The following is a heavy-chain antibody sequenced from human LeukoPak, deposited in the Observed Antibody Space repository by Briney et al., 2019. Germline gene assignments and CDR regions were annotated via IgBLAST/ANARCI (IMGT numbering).Heavy chain of an antibody. CDR1: GFTVSSNY. D-gene: IGHD3-22*01. V-gene: IGHV3-53*01. CDR3: ARRINYYDSSGYYYVRYFDS. CDR2: IYSGGST. J-gene: IGHJ4*02. Sequence: HPGGSLRLSCAASGFTVSSNYMSWVRQAPGKGLEWVSVIYSGGSTYYADSVKGRFTISRDNSKNTLYLQMNSLGAEDTAVYYCARRINYYDSSGYYYVRYFDSWGQGTLVAVSS.